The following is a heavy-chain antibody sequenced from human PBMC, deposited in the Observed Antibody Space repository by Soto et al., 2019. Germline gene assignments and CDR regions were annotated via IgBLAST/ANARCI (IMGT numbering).Heavy chain of an antibody. J-gene: IGHJ5*02. CDR2: IYYSGST. CDR1: GGSISSGGYY. V-gene: IGHV4-31*03. Sequence: QVQLQESGPGLVKPSQTLSLTCTVSGGSISSGGYYWSWIRQHPGKGLEWIGYIYYSGSTYYNPSLKSRVTISVDTSKNQYSLELSSVTAADTAVYYCARVARLNYGDYLNWFDPWGQGTLVTVSS. CDR3: ARVARLNYGDYLNWFDP. D-gene: IGHD4-17*01.